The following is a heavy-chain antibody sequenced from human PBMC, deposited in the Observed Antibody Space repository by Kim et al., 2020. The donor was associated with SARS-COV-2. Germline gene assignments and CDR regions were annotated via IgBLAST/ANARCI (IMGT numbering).Heavy chain of an antibody. Sequence: GGSLRLSCVASGFPFSSYTMNWVRQAPGRGLEWVAIIAGEGGWTVYVDSVKGRFTISRDNSKNMLYLQMNSLRAEDTAFYYCAKGERHTPLLDY. CDR1: GFPFSSYT. J-gene: IGHJ4*01. D-gene: IGHD1-1*01. V-gene: IGHV3-23*03. CDR3: AKGERHTPLLDY. CDR2: IAGEGGWT.